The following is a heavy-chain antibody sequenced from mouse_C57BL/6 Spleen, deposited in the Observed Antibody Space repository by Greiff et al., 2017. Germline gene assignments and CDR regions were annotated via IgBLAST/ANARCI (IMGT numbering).Heavy chain of an antibody. CDR2: IYPRDGST. D-gene: IGHD2-1*01. CDR1: GYTFTDHT. V-gene: IGHV1-78*01. CDR3: ARGRFHYGNYVDDYAMDY. J-gene: IGHJ4*01. Sequence: QVQLKESDAELVKPGASVKISCKVSGYTFTDHTIHWMKQRPEQGLEWIGYIYPRDGSTKYNEKFKGKATLTADKSSSTAYMQLNSLTSEDSAVYCCARGRFHYGNYVDDYAMDYWGQGTSVTVSS.